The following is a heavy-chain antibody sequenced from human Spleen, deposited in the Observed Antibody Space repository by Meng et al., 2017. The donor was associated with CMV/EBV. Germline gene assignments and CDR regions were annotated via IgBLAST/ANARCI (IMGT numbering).Heavy chain of an antibody. D-gene: IGHD3-3*01. CDR3: ARRGGVEWLLSF. V-gene: IGHV1-46*01. Sequence: SCKAAGYTFTDYDMHWARQAPGQGLEWMGIINPSGGRTTYAQKFQCRVTMTRDTSTSTVYMELTSLRSDDTAVYYCARRGGVEWLLSFWGQGTLVTVSS. CDR1: GYTFTDYD. CDR2: INPSGGRT. J-gene: IGHJ4*02.